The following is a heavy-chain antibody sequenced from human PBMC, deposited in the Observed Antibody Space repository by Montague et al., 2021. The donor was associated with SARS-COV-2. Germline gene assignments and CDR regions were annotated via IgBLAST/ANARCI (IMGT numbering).Heavy chain of an antibody. CDR1: GVSITSNIYF. J-gene: IGHJ5*02. Sequence: SETLSLTCTVSGVSITSNIYFWPWSRQPPGKGLEWIGRIYPLATNNYNPSLKSRLTLAFDTSKNQISLNLTSVTAADAAVYYCASYDFWGGYTDDLWGPGIRVTVSS. CDR2: IYPLATN. D-gene: IGHD3-3*01. CDR3: ASYDFWGGYTDDL. V-gene: IGHV4-39*07.